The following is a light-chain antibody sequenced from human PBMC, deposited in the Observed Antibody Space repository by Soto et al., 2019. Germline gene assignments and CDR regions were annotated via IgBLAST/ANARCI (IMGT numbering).Light chain of an antibody. V-gene: IGLV6-57*04. CDR2: EDN. Sequence: NFMLTQPHSVSESPGKTVTISCTRSSGSIASNYVQWYQQRPGSAPTTVIYEDNQIPSGVPDRFSGSIDSSSNSASLTISGLQTEDEADYACQSSDSSNVVFGGGTKVTVL. CDR1: SGSIASNY. J-gene: IGLJ2*01. CDR3: QSSDSSNVV.